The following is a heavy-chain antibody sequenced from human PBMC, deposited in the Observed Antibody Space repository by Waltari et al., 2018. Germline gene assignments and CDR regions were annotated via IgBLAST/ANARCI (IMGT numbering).Heavy chain of an antibody. V-gene: IGHV4-34*01. D-gene: IGHD4-4*01. CDR1: GGSFSGYY. CDR3: AGSYINYINRIRSPTWP. CDR2: INDRGTP. J-gene: IGHJ4*02. Sequence: QVQLQQWGAGLLKPSETLSLTCAVSGGSFSGYYWSWIRQTPVKGLEWIGEINDRGTPNCNPSLRIGVTISVDTSQRQFSLTLSSVSAADTALYDGAGSYINYINRIRSPTWPGGQGTLVTVSA.